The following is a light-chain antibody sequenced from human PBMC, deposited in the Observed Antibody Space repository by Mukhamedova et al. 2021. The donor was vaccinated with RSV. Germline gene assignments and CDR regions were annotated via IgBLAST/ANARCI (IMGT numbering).Light chain of an antibody. V-gene: IGLV2-18*02. CDR3: SSYTSSSTGV. CDR2: GVS. Sequence: TVLRPMIYGVSIQASGVPDGFSGSKSGNTASLTISGLQAEDEADYYCSSYTSSSTGVFGGGTKLTGL. J-gene: IGLJ2*01.